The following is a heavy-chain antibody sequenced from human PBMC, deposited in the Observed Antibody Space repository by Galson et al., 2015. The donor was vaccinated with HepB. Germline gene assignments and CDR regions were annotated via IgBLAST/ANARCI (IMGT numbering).Heavy chain of an antibody. V-gene: IGHV2-70*11. CDR3: ARSRGYCISTTCYSGAFDI. D-gene: IGHD2-2*01. Sequence: ALVKPTQTLTLTCSFSGFSLSTRGLCVSWIRQSPGKALEWLARIDWDDDKYYNTSLKTRLTIPRDTSKNQVVLTMTNMDPVDTATYYCARSRGYCISTTCYSGAFDIWGQGTMVTVSS. CDR1: GFSLSTRGLC. CDR2: IDWDDDK. J-gene: IGHJ3*02.